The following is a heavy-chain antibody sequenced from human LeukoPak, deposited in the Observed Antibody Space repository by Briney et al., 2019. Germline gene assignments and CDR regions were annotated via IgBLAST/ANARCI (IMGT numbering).Heavy chain of an antibody. CDR3: ARGTYSSSWYLHFDY. J-gene: IGHJ4*02. CDR1: GGSISSYY. CDR2: IYYSGST. Sequence: SETLSLTCTVSGGSISSYYWSWIRQPPGKGLEWIGYIYYSGSTNYNPSLKSRVTISVDTSKNQFSLKLSSVTAADTAVYYCARGTYSSSWYLHFDYWGQGTLVTVSS. V-gene: IGHV4-59*01. D-gene: IGHD6-13*01.